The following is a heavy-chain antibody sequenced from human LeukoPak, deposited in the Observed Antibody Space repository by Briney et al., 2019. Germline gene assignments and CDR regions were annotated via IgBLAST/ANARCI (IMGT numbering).Heavy chain of an antibody. CDR1: GFTFSSYA. V-gene: IGHV3-15*01. CDR3: ATGPLDY. J-gene: IGHJ4*02. CDR2: INSKTDGGPT. Sequence: PGGSLRLSCAASGFTFSSYAMSWVRQAPGKGLEWIGRINSKTDGGPTVYSAPVKGRFNISRDDSKNTLFLQMNSLETDDTAVYYCATGPLDYWGQGALVTVSS.